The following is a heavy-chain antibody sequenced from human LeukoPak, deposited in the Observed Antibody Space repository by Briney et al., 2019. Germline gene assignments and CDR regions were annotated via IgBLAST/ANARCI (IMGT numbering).Heavy chain of an antibody. CDR2: ISSSGTTI. V-gene: IGHV3-48*03. Sequence: GGSLRLSCAASGFTFSNYEMTWVRQAPGKGLEWISYISSSGTTIYYADSVKGRFTISRDNAKNSLYLQMNSLRAEDTAVYYCARGAPQYTYGHPFDYWGQGTLLTVSS. J-gene: IGHJ4*02. CDR1: GFTFSNYE. CDR3: ARGAPQYTYGHPFDY. D-gene: IGHD5-18*01.